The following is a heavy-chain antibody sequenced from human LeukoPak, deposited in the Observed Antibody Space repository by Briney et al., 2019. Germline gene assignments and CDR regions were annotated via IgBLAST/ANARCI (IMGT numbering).Heavy chain of an antibody. D-gene: IGHD3-22*01. CDR2: IYSGGST. CDR3: ARGSMIVPDAFDI. J-gene: IGHJ3*02. V-gene: IGHV3-53*01. Sequence: GGSLRLSCAASGFTVSSNYMSWVRQAPGKGLEWVSVIYSGGSTYYADSVKGRFTISRDNSKNTLYLQMNSLRAEDTAVYYCARGSMIVPDAFDIWGQGTMVTVSS. CDR1: GFTVSSNY.